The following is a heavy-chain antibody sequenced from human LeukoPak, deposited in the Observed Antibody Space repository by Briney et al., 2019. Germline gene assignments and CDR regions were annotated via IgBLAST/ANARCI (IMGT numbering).Heavy chain of an antibody. J-gene: IGHJ4*02. D-gene: IGHD3-10*01. CDR2: IYAGDSDT. Sequence: GGSLLIPGKGSGYTFTTYWIGGAGQLPGKGLEGMGIIYAGDSDTRYSPSFQGQVTFSADKSISTAYLQWSSLKASDTAMYYCARGGTMVRGGISYFDYWGQGTLVTVSS. CDR1: GYTFTTYW. CDR3: ARGGTMVRGGISYFDY. V-gene: IGHV5-51*01.